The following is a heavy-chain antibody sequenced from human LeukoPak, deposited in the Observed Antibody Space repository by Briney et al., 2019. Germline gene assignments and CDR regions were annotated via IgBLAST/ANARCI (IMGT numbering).Heavy chain of an antibody. D-gene: IGHD6-19*01. CDR3: ARDPSGEQWLVRGYFQH. Sequence: SETLSLTCTVSGGSISGYYWSWIRQPPGKGLEWIGYIYYSGRTSYNPSLKSRAIISVDTSKNQFSLKLSSVTAADTAVYECARDPSGEQWLVRGYFQHWGQGTLVTVSS. CDR2: IYYSGRT. CDR1: GGSISGYY. J-gene: IGHJ1*01. V-gene: IGHV4-59*01.